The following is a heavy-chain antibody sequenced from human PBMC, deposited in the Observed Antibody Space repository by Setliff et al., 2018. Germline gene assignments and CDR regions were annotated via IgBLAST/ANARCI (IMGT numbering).Heavy chain of an antibody. V-gene: IGHV4-34*12. CDR3: ARVAGSTSVSITTLWYFDL. J-gene: IGHJ2*01. CDR1: GDSINSDY. Sequence: SETLSLTCSVYGDSINSDYWAWIRQPPGKGLEWIGEIIHSGSTNYNPSLKSRVTISMDTSKNQFSLKVSSVTAADTAVYYCARVAGSTSVSITTLWYFDLWGRGILVTVSS. D-gene: IGHD3-22*01. CDR2: IIHSGST.